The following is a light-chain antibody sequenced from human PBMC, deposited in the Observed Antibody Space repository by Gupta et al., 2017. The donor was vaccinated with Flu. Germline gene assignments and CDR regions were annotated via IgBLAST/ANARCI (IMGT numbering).Light chain of an antibody. CDR1: QKVGVD. Sequence: ELVMTQSPATLSVSPGEGATLSCRASQKVGVDLAWYQQKPGQPPRPLIYDASFRATGVPARFTASGSGTDFTLTISSLQSEDFAVYFCQQCNNWPFTFGQGTRLDIK. CDR3: QQCNNWPFT. V-gene: IGKV3-15*01. CDR2: DAS. J-gene: IGKJ5*01.